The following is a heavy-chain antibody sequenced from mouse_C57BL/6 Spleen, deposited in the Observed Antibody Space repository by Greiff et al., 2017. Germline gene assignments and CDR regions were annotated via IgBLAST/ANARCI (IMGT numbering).Heavy chain of an antibody. Sequence: VQLQQPGAELVKPGASVKLSCKASGYTFTSYWMQWVKQRPGQGLEWIGEIDPSDSYTNYNQKFKGKATLTVDTSSSTAYMQLSSLTSEDSAVYYCARVTAQARGFAYWGQGTLVTVSA. D-gene: IGHD3-2*02. CDR3: ARVTAQARGFAY. J-gene: IGHJ3*01. V-gene: IGHV1-50*01. CDR2: IDPSDSYT. CDR1: GYTFTSYW.